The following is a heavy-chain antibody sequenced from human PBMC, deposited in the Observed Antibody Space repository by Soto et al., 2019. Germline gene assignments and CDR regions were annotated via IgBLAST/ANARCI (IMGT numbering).Heavy chain of an antibody. D-gene: IGHD3-3*01. CDR1: GAPFSGYY. CDR3: ARGREIFGAVTPFEY. V-gene: IGHV4-34*01. CDR2: INHTGST. Sequence: ETLSLTCAVYGAPFSGYYWTWIRQPPGKGLEWIGEINHTGSTKYNPSLKSRVTISLDTSKNQFSLSLRSVTAADTAVYYCARGREIFGAVTPFEYWGQGTKVTVSS. J-gene: IGHJ4*02.